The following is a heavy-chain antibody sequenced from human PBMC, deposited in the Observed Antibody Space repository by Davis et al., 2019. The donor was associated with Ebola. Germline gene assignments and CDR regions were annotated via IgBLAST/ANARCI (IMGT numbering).Heavy chain of an antibody. J-gene: IGHJ4*02. CDR3: ARESPVRAARPASPY. D-gene: IGHD6-6*01. CDR2: ISGSGGST. CDR1: GFTFNSYA. V-gene: IGHV3-23*01. Sequence: GGSLRLSCAASGFTFNSYAMSWVRQAPGKGLEWVSAISGSGGSTYYADSVKGRFTISRDNAKNSLYLQMNSLRTEDTAVYYCARESPVRAARPASPYWGQGTLVTVSS.